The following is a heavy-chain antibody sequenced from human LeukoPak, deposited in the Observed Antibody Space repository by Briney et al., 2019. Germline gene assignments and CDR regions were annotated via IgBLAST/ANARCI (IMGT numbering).Heavy chain of an antibody. D-gene: IGHD1-26*01. CDR3: ARGSGSYSP. CDR2: LYHTGTT. CDR1: GGSISTTSEY. J-gene: IGHJ5*02. Sequence: PSETLSLTCTVSGGSISTTSEYWAWIRQSPGKGLEWIGSLYHTGTTYYNPSLKSRVTISVDTSKNQFSLKLSSVTAADTAVYYCARGSGSYSPWGQGTLVTVSS. V-gene: IGHV4-39*07.